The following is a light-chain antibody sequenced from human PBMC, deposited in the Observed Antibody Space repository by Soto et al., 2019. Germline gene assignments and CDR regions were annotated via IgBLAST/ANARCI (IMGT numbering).Light chain of an antibody. CDR2: EVS. Sequence: QSALTQPPSASGSPGQSVTISCTGISSDVGGYNYVSWYQQHPGKAPKLMIYEVSKRPSGVPDRFSGSKSGNTASLTVSGLQAEDGADYYCSSYAGSNNSVFGTGTKLTVL. CDR3: SSYAGSNNSV. V-gene: IGLV2-8*01. J-gene: IGLJ1*01. CDR1: SSDVGGYNY.